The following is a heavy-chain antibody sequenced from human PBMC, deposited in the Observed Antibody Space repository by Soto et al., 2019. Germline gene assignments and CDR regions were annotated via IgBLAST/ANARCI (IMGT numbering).Heavy chain of an antibody. CDR3: ARDSGTDYYYYGMDV. Sequence: PGGSLRLSCAASGFTFSSYSMNWVRQAPGKGLEWVSSISSSSYIYYADSVKGRFTISRDNAKNSLYLQMNSLRAEDTAVYYCARDSGTDYYYYGMDVWGQGTTVTVSS. CDR1: GFTFSSYS. CDR2: ISSSSYI. D-gene: IGHD1-1*01. V-gene: IGHV3-21*01. J-gene: IGHJ6*02.